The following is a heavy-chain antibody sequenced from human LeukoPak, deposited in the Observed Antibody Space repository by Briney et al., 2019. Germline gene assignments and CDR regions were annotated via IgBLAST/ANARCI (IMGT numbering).Heavy chain of an antibody. Sequence: GGSLRLSCAASGFTFSSYATSWLRQAPGKGLEWVSAISENGGTTYYADSVKGRSTISRDNSKNTLSLQLNSLRAEDTAVYYCAKEGPTGTTKFDYWGQGTLVTVSS. V-gene: IGHV3-23*01. CDR3: AKEGPTGTTKFDY. CDR1: GFTFSSYA. CDR2: ISENGGTT. J-gene: IGHJ4*02. D-gene: IGHD1-1*01.